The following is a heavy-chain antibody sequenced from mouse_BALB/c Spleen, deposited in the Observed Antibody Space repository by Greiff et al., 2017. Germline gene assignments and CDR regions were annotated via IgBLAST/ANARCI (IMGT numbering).Heavy chain of an antibody. CDR2: IDPENGDT. D-gene: IGHD1-1*01. CDR3: NDYYYGSSSYAMDY. V-gene: IGHV14-4*02. Sequence: VQLQQSGAELVRSGASVKLSCTASGFNIKDYYMHWVKQRPEQGLEWIGWIDPENGDTEYAPKFQGKATMTADTSSNTAYLQLSSLTSEDTAVYYCNDYYYGSSSYAMDYWGQGTSVTVSS. CDR1: GFNIKDYY. J-gene: IGHJ4*01.